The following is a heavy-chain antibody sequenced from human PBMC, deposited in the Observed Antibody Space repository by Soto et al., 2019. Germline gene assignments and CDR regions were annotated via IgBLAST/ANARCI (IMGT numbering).Heavy chain of an antibody. CDR1: GYSFTSYW. Sequence: GESLKISCKGSGYSFTSYWISWVRQMPGKGLEWMGRIDPSDSYTNYSPSFQGHVTISADKSISTAYLQWSSLKASDAAMYYCASIAPRHGYKDYWGQGTLVTVSS. CDR2: IDPSDSYT. V-gene: IGHV5-10-1*01. J-gene: IGHJ4*02. D-gene: IGHD5-12*01. CDR3: ASIAPRHGYKDY.